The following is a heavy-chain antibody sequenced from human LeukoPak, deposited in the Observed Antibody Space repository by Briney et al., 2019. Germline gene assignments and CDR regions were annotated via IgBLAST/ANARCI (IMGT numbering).Heavy chain of an antibody. Sequence: PGGSLRLSCAASGFTFSNAWMSWVRQAPGKGLEWVGRIKSKTDGGTTDYAAPVKGRFTISRDDSKNTLYLQMNSLKTEDTAVYYCTTGPPHLYMIVVVVQDDAFDIWGQGTMVTVSS. J-gene: IGHJ3*02. CDR3: TTGPPHLYMIVVVVQDDAFDI. D-gene: IGHD3-22*01. CDR1: GFTFSNAW. V-gene: IGHV3-15*01. CDR2: IKSKTDGGTT.